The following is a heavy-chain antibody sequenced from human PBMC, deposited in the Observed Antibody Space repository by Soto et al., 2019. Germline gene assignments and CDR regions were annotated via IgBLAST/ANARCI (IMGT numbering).Heavy chain of an antibody. CDR2: ISYDGSNK. V-gene: IGHV3-30-3*01. J-gene: IGHJ4*02. Sequence: GGSLRLSCAASGFTFSSYAMHWVRQAPGKGLEWVAVISYDGSNKYYADSVKGRFTISRDNSKNTLYLQMNSLRAEDTAVYYCASSLTTKFHFDYWGQGTLVTVSS. CDR1: GFTFSSYA. D-gene: IGHD4-4*01. CDR3: ASSLTTKFHFDY.